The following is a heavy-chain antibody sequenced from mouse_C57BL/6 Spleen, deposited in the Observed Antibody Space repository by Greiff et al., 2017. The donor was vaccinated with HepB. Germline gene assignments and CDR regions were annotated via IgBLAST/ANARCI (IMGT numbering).Heavy chain of an antibody. CDR3: VRQGGYFDV. Sequence: EVQGVESGGGLVQPKGSLKLSCAASGFSFNTYAMNWVRQAPGKGLEWVARIRSKSNNYATYYADSVKDRFTISRDDSESMLYLQMNNLKTEDTAMYYCVRQGGYFDVWGTGTTVTVSS. J-gene: IGHJ1*03. CDR1: GFSFNTYA. V-gene: IGHV10-1*01. CDR2: IRSKSNNYAT.